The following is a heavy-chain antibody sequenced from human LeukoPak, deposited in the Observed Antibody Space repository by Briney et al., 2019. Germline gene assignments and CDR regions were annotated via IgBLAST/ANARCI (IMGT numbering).Heavy chain of an antibody. CDR1: GGSISSYY. J-gene: IGHJ3*02. V-gene: IGHV4-39*07. D-gene: IGHD6-19*01. CDR2: IYYSGST. CDR3: VRGHLVGGWFKYDAFDI. Sequence: SETLSLTCTVSGGSISSYYWGWIRQPPGKGLEWIGSIYYSGSTYYNPSLKSRVTISVDTSKKHFSLKLSSVTAADTAIYYCVRGHLVGGWFKYDAFDIWGQGTMVTVSS.